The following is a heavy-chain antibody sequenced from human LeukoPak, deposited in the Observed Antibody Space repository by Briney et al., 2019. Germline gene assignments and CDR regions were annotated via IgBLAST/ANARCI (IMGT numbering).Heavy chain of an antibody. CDR2: IYYSGST. V-gene: IGHV4-39*01. J-gene: IGHJ5*02. CDR1: GASISSSSYY. D-gene: IGHD1-26*01. Sequence: SETLSLTCTVSGASISSSSYYWGWIRQPPGKGLEWIGSIYYSGSTYYNPSLKSRVTISADTSRNQFSLKLNSVTAADTAVYYCAKNGQSGFSFDPWGQGTLVTVSS. CDR3: AKNGQSGFSFDP.